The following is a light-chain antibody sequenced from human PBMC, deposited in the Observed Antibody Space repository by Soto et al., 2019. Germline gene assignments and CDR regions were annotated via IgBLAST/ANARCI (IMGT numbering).Light chain of an antibody. V-gene: IGLV1-44*01. J-gene: IGLJ1*01. CDR1: SSNIGINT. Sequence: QSVLTQPPSASGTPGQRVTISCAGGSSNIGINTVNWYQQFPGTAPKVLIHTNNQRPSGLPDRFSGSKSGTSASLAISGLPSGDEDDYYCGAWDDSLNGYVVGSGTKLTVL. CDR2: TNN. CDR3: GAWDDSLNGYV.